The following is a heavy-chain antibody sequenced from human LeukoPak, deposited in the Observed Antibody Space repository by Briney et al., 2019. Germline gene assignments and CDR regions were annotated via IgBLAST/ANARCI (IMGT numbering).Heavy chain of an antibody. Sequence: PGGSLRLSCAASGFTFSSYAMSWVRQAPGKGLEWVSAISGSGGSTYYADSVKGRFTISRDNSKNTLYLQMNSLRAEDTAVYYCAKDRSLFWSGYSDAFDIWGQGTMVTVSS. CDR1: GFTFSSYA. CDR2: ISGSGGST. V-gene: IGHV3-23*01. D-gene: IGHD3-3*01. J-gene: IGHJ3*02. CDR3: AKDRSLFWSGYSDAFDI.